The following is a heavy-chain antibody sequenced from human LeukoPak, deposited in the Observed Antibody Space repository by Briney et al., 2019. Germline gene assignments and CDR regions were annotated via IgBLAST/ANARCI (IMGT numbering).Heavy chain of an antibody. Sequence: KAGGSLRLSCAASGFTFSNYAMSWVRQAPGKGLEWVSAISGSGGNTYYADSVKGRFTISRDNSRSTLYLQMNSLRAEDTAVYYCVSSSSDWYRFQYWGQGTLVTVSS. CDR2: ISGSGGNT. CDR1: GFTFSNYA. V-gene: IGHV3-23*01. CDR3: VSSSSDWYRFQY. J-gene: IGHJ4*02. D-gene: IGHD6-19*01.